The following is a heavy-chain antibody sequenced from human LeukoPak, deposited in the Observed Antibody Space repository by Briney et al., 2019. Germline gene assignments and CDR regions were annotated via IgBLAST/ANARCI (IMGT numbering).Heavy chain of an antibody. CDR3: ARSFHILTGFNWFDP. Sequence: SETLSLTCTVSGGSVSSGSYYWSWIRQPPGKGLEWIGYIHYSGSTNYNPSLKSRVTVSVDTSKNQFSLKLSSVTAADTAVYYCARSFHILTGFNWFDPWGQGTLVTVSS. CDR2: IHYSGST. CDR1: GGSVSSGSYY. D-gene: IGHD3-9*01. V-gene: IGHV4-61*01. J-gene: IGHJ5*02.